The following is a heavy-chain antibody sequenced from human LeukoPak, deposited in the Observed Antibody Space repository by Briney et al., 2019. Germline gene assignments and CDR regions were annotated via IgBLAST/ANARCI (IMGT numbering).Heavy chain of an antibody. V-gene: IGHV4-59*01. D-gene: IGHD5-18*01. Sequence: PSETLSLTCTVSGGSISSYYWSWIRQPPGKGLEWIGYIYYSGSTNYNPSLKSRVTISVDTSKNQFSLKLSSVTAADTAVYYCARDLFTYSYGYSRNWFDPWGQGTLVTVSS. CDR1: GGSISSYY. CDR3: ARDLFTYSYGYSRNWFDP. CDR2: IYYSGST. J-gene: IGHJ5*02.